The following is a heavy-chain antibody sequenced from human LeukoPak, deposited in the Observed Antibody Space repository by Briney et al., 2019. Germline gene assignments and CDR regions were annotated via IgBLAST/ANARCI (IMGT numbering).Heavy chain of an antibody. CDR3: ARDLHGYSYGYFDY. D-gene: IGHD5-18*01. CDR2: ISYDGSNN. J-gene: IGHJ4*02. CDR1: GFTFSSYA. Sequence: GGSLRLSSAASGFTFSSYAMHWVRQAPGKGLEWVAVISYDGSNNYYADSVKGRFTISRDNSENTLYLHMNSLRAEDTVLYYCARDLHGYSYGYFDYWGQGTLVTVSS. V-gene: IGHV3-30-3*01.